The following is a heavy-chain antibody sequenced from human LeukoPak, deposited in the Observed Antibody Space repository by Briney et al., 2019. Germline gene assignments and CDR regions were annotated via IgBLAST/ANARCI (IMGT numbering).Heavy chain of an antibody. CDR2: INWKGGST. J-gene: IGHJ4*02. Sequence: PGGSLRLSCAASGFTFDDYGMNWVRQAPGKGLEWVSGINWKGGSTGYADSVKGRFAISRDNAKNTLYLQMNSLRAEDTAVYYCARSWSSWYSAFDYWGQGTLVTVSS. CDR1: GFTFDDYG. D-gene: IGHD6-13*01. CDR3: ARSWSSWYSAFDY. V-gene: IGHV3-20*04.